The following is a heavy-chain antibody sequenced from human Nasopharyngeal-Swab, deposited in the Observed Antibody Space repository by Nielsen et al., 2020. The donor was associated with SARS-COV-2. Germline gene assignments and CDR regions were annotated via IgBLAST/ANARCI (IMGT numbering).Heavy chain of an antibody. J-gene: IGHJ4*02. CDR2: ISYDGSNK. CDR3: AREKSIDEVRVTAMPYYFDY. CDR1: GFTFSSYA. Sequence: GGSLRLSCAASGFTFSSYAMHWVRQAPGKGLEWVAVISYDGSNKYYADSVKGRFTISRDNSKNTLYLQMNSLRAEDTAVYYCAREKSIDEVRVTAMPYYFDYWGQGTPVTVSS. D-gene: IGHD2-21*02. V-gene: IGHV3-30-3*01.